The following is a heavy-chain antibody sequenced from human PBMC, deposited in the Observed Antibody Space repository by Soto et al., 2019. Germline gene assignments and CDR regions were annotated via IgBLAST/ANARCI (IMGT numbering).Heavy chain of an antibody. D-gene: IGHD5-12*01. J-gene: IGHJ3*02. V-gene: IGHV1-58*02. CDR1: GFTFTSSA. Sequence: ASVKVSCKASGFTFTSSAMQWVRQARGQRLEWIGWIVVGSGNTNYAQKFQERVTITRVMSTSTAYMELSSLRSEDTAVYYCAARGAYSGYDFYAFDIWGQGTMVTVSS. CDR3: AARGAYSGYDFYAFDI. CDR2: IVVGSGNT.